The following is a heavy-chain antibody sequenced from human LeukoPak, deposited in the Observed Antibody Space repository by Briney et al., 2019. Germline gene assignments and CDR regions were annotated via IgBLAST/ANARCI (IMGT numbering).Heavy chain of an antibody. Sequence: ASVKVSCKASGYTFTSYGISWVRQAPGQGLEWMGWISAYNGNTNYAQKLQGRVTMTTDTSTATAYMELRSLRSDDTAVYYCARSYDSSGNDAFDIWGQGTMVTVSS. CDR2: ISAYNGNT. CDR1: GYTFTSYG. J-gene: IGHJ3*02. CDR3: ARSYDSSGNDAFDI. V-gene: IGHV1-18*01. D-gene: IGHD3-22*01.